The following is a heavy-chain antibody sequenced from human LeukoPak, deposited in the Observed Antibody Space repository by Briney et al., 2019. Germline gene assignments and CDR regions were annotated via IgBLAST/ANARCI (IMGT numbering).Heavy chain of an antibody. CDR2: IKQDGSEK. V-gene: IGHV3-7*01. Sequence: PGGSLRLSCAASGFTFSSYWMSWVRQAPGKGLEWVANIKQDGSEKYYVDSVKGRFTISRDNAKNSLYLQMNSLRAEDTAVYYCARDGAHMVRGIDYWGQGTLVTVSS. CDR3: ARDGAHMVRGIDY. D-gene: IGHD3-10*01. CDR1: GFTFSSYW. J-gene: IGHJ4*02.